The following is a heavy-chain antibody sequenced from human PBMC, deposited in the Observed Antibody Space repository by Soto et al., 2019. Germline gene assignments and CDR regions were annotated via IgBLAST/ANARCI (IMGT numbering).Heavy chain of an antibody. CDR1: GDSVSSNSAA. Sequence: SQTLSLTCAISGDSVSSNSAAWNWIRQSPSRGLEWLGRTYYRSKWYNDYAVSVKSRITINPDTSKNQFSLQLNSVTPEDTAVYYCARVGLRRPPILDAFDIWGQGTMVTVSS. D-gene: IGHD5-18*01. CDR2: TYYRSKWYN. V-gene: IGHV6-1*01. CDR3: ARVGLRRPPILDAFDI. J-gene: IGHJ3*02.